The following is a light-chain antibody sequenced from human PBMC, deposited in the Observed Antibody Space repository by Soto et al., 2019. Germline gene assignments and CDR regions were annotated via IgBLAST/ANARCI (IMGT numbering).Light chain of an antibody. Sequence: EIVLTQSPGTLSLAPGERATLSCRASQTLSSVHLAWYQQKRGQAPRLFIYGASSRAAGIPDRFSGSGSGTDFTLNISRLEPEDFAVYYCQQYYTSLWKFRQGPKV. J-gene: IGKJ1*01. CDR1: QTLSSVH. V-gene: IGKV3-20*01. CDR2: GAS. CDR3: QQYYTSLWK.